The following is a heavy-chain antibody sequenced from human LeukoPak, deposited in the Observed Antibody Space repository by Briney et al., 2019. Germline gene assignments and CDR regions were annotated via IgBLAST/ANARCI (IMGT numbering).Heavy chain of an antibody. CDR3: SELGITMIGGV. V-gene: IGHV3-48*03. Sequence: GGSLRLSCAASGFTFSRCEMNWVRQAPGKGLKWVSYISSSGSTIYYADSVKGRFTISRDNAKNTLYLQMNSLRAEDTAVYYCSELGITMIGGVWGKGTTVTISS. CDR2: ISSSGSTI. D-gene: IGHD3-10*02. CDR1: GFTFSRCE. J-gene: IGHJ6*04.